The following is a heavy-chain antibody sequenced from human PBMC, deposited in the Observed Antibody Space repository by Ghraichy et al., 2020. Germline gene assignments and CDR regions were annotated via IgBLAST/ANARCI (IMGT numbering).Heavy chain of an antibody. V-gene: IGHV4-39*01. J-gene: IGHJ4*02. CDR1: GGSISSSNYY. CDR2: LYYGGSA. D-gene: IGHD2-2*03. Sequence: SETLSLTCTVSGGSISSSNYYWGWIRQTPGKRLEWIGSLYYGGSAYYNPSLKSRVSVSVDTSKNQFSLKLNSVTAADTAIYYCARHGYCGVTSCHFVLRHFDYWGRGTLVTVSS. CDR3: ARHGYCGVTSCHFVLRHFDY.